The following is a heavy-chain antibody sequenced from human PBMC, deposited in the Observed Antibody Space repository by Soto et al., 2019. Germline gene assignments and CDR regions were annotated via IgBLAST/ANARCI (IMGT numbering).Heavy chain of an antibody. J-gene: IGHJ4*02. V-gene: IGHV3-53*01. Sequence: EVQLVESGGGLIQPGGSLRLSCAASGFTISSNYMSWVRQAPGKGLEWVSVIYSGGSTYYADSVKGRFTISRDNSKNTVHLQMNSLRAEDTAVYYCAKDSEYSGYAFDYWGQGTLVTVSS. CDR2: IYSGGST. CDR1: GFTISSNY. D-gene: IGHD5-12*01. CDR3: AKDSEYSGYAFDY.